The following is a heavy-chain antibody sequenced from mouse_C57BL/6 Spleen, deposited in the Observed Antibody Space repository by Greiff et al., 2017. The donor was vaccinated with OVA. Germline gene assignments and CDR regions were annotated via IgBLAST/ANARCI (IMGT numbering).Heavy chain of an antibody. CDR2: ISSGGDYI. D-gene: IGHD2-4*01. J-gene: IGHJ4*01. CDR3: TRDRGDYDYDGIYYAMDY. V-gene: IGHV5-9-1*02. CDR1: GFTFSSYA. Sequence: EVKLQESGEGLVKPGGSLKLSCAASGFTFSSYAMSWVRQTPEKRLEWVAYISSGGDYIYYADTVKGRFTISRDNARNTLYLQMSSLKSEDTAMYYCTRDRGDYDYDGIYYAMDYWGQGTSVTVSS.